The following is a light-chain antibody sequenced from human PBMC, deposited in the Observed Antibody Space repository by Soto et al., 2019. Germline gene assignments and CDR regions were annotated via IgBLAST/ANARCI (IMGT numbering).Light chain of an antibody. Sequence: DIVMTQSPDSLAVSLGERATINCKSSQTILYNSDNKNYLAWYQQKPGQPPKLLIYWASTRESGVPDRFSGSRSGTDFALTISSLQAEDVAVYYCQQYYTIPWTFGQGTKVEIK. CDR3: QQYYTIPWT. V-gene: IGKV4-1*01. CDR2: WAS. J-gene: IGKJ1*01. CDR1: QTILYNSDNKNY.